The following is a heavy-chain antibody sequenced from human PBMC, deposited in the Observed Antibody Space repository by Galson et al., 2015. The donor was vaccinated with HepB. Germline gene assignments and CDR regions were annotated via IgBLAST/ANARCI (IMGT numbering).Heavy chain of an antibody. CDR2: ISSSSSYI. Sequence: LRLSCAASGFTFSSYSMNWVRQAPGKGLEWVSSISSSSSYIYYADSVKGRFTISRDNAKNSLYLQMNSLRAEDTAVYYCARGSYMVRGVGFFDYWGQGTLVTVSS. CDR3: ARGSYMVRGVGFFDY. D-gene: IGHD3-10*01. V-gene: IGHV3-21*01. J-gene: IGHJ4*02. CDR1: GFTFSSYS.